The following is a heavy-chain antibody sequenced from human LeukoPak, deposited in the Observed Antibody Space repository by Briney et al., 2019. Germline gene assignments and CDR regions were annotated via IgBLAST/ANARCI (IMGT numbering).Heavy chain of an antibody. J-gene: IGHJ4*02. CDR3: ARGEMATIPIDY. CDR1: GFTVSSNY. CDR2: IYSGGST. Sequence: QPGGSLRLSCAASGFTVSSNYRSWVRQAPGKGLEWVSVIYSGGSTYYADSVKGRFTIPRDNSKNTLYLQMNSLRAEDTALYYCARGEMATIPIDYWGQGTLVTVSS. D-gene: IGHD5-24*01. V-gene: IGHV3-66*02.